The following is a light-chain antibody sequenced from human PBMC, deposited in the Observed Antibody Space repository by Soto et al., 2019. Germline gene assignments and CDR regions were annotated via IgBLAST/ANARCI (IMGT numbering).Light chain of an antibody. CDR2: RAS. J-gene: IGKJ1*01. V-gene: IGKV3-20*01. CDR3: QQYGSSPWT. Sequence: EIVMTQSPATLSVSPGERATLSCRASQSVTSSYLSWYQQKPGQAPRLLIYRASARATGIPDRFSGSGSGTDFTLIISRLEPEDFAVYHCQQYGSSPWTFGQGTKVDIK. CDR1: QSVTSSY.